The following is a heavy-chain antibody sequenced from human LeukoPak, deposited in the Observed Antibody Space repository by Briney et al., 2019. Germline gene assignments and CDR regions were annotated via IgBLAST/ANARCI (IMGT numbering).Heavy chain of an antibody. CDR2: ISAYNGNT. CDR1: GYTFTSYG. CDR3: ASSETDYYYYYYMDV. D-gene: IGHD1-14*01. Sequence: ASVTVSCKASGYTFTSYGISWVRQAPGQGLEWMGWISAYNGNTNYAQKLQGRVTMTTDTSTSTAYMELRSLRSDDTAVYYCASSETDYYYYYYMDVWGKGTTVTVSS. V-gene: IGHV1-18*01. J-gene: IGHJ6*03.